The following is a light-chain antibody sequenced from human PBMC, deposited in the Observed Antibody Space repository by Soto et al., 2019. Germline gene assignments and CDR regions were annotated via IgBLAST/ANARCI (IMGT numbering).Light chain of an antibody. V-gene: IGLV1-40*01. CDR3: QSYDSSLSSWV. CDR1: SYNIGAGYD. CDR2: GNS. Sequence: QSVLTQPPSVSGAPGQRVTISCTGSSYNIGAGYDVHWYHHLPGTAPKLLIYGNSNRPSGVPDRFSGSKSGTSASLAITGRQAEDEADYYCQSYDSSLSSWVFGGGTKLTVL. J-gene: IGLJ3*02.